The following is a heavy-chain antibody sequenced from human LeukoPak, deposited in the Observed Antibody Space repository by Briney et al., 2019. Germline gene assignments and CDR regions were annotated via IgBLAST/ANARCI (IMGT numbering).Heavy chain of an antibody. CDR3: ARDQGVGAFDI. CDR1: GFTFSSYT. V-gene: IGHV3-21*06. Sequence: GGSLRLSCAASGFTFSSYTMKWARQTPGKGLEWVSSISSSKSDIYYADSVKGRFTISRDNAKNSLYLQMNSLRAEDTAVYYCARDQGVGAFDIWGQGTMVTVSS. D-gene: IGHD1-26*01. J-gene: IGHJ3*02. CDR2: ISSSKSDI.